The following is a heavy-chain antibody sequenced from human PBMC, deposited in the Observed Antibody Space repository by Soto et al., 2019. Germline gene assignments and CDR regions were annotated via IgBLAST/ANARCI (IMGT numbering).Heavy chain of an antibody. J-gene: IGHJ4*02. V-gene: IGHV3-30*18. CDR3: AKGFHVLRFLEWLLFDY. Sequence: QVQLVESGGGVVQPGRSLRLSCAASGFTFSSYGMHWVRQAPGKGLEWVAVISYDGSNKYYADSVKGRFTISRDNSKNTLYLQMNSLRAEDTAVYYCAKGFHVLRFLEWLLFDYWGQGTLVTVSS. CDR1: GFTFSSYG. CDR2: ISYDGSNK. D-gene: IGHD3-3*01.